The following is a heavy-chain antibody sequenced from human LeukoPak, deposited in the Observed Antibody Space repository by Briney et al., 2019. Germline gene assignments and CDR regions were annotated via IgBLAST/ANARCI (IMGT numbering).Heavy chain of an antibody. D-gene: IGHD5-12*01. CDR2: ISGSGGST. V-gene: IGHV3-23*01. J-gene: IGHJ4*02. CDR3: AKVDSGGWRTILDY. CDR1: GFTFSSYA. Sequence: GGSLRLSCAASGFTFSSYAMSWVRQAPGKGLEWVSAISGSGGSTYYADSVKGRFTISRDNSKNTLYLQMNSLRAEDTAVYYCAKVDSGGWRTILDYWGQGTLVTVSS.